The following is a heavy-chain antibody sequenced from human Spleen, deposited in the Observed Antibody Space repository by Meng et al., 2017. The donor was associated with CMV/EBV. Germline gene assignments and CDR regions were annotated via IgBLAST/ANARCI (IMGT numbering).Heavy chain of an antibody. CDR3: ARHRRGGSYLRA. Sequence: SETLSLTCTVSGGSISSSTYYWEWIRQPPGKGLEWIGSIYYSGSAYYNPSLTSRVTISVDTSKNQFSLKLTSVTAADTAVYYCARHRRGGSYLRAWGQGTLVTVSS. CDR1: GGSISSSTYY. V-gene: IGHV4-39*01. J-gene: IGHJ5*02. CDR2: IYYSGSA. D-gene: IGHD1-26*01.